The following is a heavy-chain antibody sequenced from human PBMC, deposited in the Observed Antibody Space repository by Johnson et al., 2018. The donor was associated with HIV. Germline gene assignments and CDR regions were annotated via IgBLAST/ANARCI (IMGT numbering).Heavy chain of an antibody. CDR1: GFSVSYNY. CDR3: AKETAYYYGSGSYYIDAFDI. CDR2: LYSGGGT. Sequence: VQLVESGGGLVQPGGSLRRSCAASGFSVSYNYMNWVRQAPGKGLERVALLYSGGGTYYADSVKGRFTISRDNSKNTLYLQMNSLRAEDTAVYYCAKETAYYYGSGSYYIDAFDIWGQGTMVTVSS. V-gene: IGHV3-66*01. J-gene: IGHJ3*02. D-gene: IGHD3-10*01.